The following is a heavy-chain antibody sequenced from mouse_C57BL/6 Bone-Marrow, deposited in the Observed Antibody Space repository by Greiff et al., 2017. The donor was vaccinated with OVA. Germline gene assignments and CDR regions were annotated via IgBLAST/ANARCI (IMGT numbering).Heavy chain of an antibody. Sequence: VQLQQPGAELVKPGASVKLSCKASGYTFTSYWMQWVKQRPGQGLEWIGEIDPSDSYTNYNPKFKGKATLTVDTSSSTAYMQRSSLTSEDSAVYYCARQKLGRWYFDVWGTGTTVTVSS. CDR1: GYTFTSYW. V-gene: IGHV1-50*01. D-gene: IGHD4-1*01. CDR2: IDPSDSYT. CDR3: ARQKLGRWYFDV. J-gene: IGHJ1*03.